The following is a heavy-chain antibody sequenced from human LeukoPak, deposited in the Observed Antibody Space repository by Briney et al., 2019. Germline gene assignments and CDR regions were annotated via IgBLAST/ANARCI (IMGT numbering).Heavy chain of an antibody. Sequence: SETLSLTCTVSGASISGYYWSWIRQPPGKGLEWIGYIYHSGSTNYNPSLESRVTISSDASKNQLSLKLSSVTAADTAVYYCARAAANTYSSSDNYFDYWGQGTLVTVSS. D-gene: IGHD6-6*01. CDR1: GASISGYY. CDR3: ARAAANTYSSSDNYFDY. CDR2: IYHSGST. J-gene: IGHJ4*02. V-gene: IGHV4-59*08.